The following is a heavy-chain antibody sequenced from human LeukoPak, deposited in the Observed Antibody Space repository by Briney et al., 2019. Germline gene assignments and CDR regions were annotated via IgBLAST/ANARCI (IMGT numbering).Heavy chain of an antibody. CDR2: FYYSGTT. V-gene: IGHV4-59*01. J-gene: IGHJ5*02. CDR3: ARDGVRGHYLNWFDP. D-gene: IGHD2/OR15-2a*01. CDR1: DGYIVTYY. Sequence: SETLSLTCTISDGYIVTYYWSWIRQPPGKGLEWIGYFYYSGTTKYNPSLKSRAAILLDTSTNQLSLHLTSVTDADTAVYYCARDGVRGHYLNWFDPWGQGILVTVSS.